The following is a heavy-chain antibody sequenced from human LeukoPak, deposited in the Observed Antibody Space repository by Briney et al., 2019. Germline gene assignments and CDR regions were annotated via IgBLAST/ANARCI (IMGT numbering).Heavy chain of an antibody. Sequence: GESLKVSCKGSGYSFTSYWIGWVRQMPGKGLEWMGIIYPGDSDTRYSPSFQGQVTISAGKSISTAYLQWSSLKASDTAMYFCARSCRDGYRDFDYWGQGTLVTVSS. CDR2: IYPGDSDT. CDR1: GYSFTSYW. V-gene: IGHV5-51*01. J-gene: IGHJ4*02. D-gene: IGHD5-24*01. CDR3: ARSCRDGYRDFDY.